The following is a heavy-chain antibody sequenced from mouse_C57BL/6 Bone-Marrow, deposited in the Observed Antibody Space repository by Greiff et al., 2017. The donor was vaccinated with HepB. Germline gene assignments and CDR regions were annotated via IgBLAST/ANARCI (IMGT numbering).Heavy chain of an antibody. Sequence: QLQQPGAELVKPGASVKLSCKASGYTFTSYWMQWVKQRPGQGLEWIGEIDPSDSYTNYNQKFKGKATLTVDTSASTAYMQLSSLTSEDSAVYYCAREGVPYYFDYWGQGTTLTVSS. J-gene: IGHJ2*01. CDR3: AREGVPYYFDY. CDR2: IDPSDSYT. CDR1: GYTFTSYW. V-gene: IGHV1-50*01.